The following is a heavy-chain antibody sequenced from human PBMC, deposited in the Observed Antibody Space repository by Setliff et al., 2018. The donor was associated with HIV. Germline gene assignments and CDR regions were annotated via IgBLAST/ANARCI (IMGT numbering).Heavy chain of an antibody. CDR1: GYTFSDYY. CDR3: ARNPIQIKRWSPGETWFDT. Sequence: ASVKVSCKASGYTFSDYYIHWVRQAPGQGLEWMGWISPNRGATNFAQKFLGRVTRTRDRPITTVYMELTRLTSDDTAIYYCARNPIQIKRWSPGETWFDTWGQGTLVTVSS. J-gene: IGHJ5*02. D-gene: IGHD7-27*01. CDR2: ISPNRGAT. V-gene: IGHV1-2*02.